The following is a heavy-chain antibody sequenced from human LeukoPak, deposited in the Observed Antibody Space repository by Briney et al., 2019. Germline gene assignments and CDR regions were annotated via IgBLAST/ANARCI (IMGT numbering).Heavy chain of an antibody. D-gene: IGHD3-22*01. CDR1: GGSISGYY. V-gene: IGHV4-59*01. CDR3: AREGDYDSGGYSTFDY. J-gene: IGHJ4*02. Sequence: SETLSLTCTVSGGSISGYYWSWIRQPPGKGLEWIGYISYTGSTKHNPSLESRVTISVDTSKKQFALNLSSVTAADTAVYYCAREGDYDSGGYSTFDYWGQGTLVTVSS. CDR2: ISYTGST.